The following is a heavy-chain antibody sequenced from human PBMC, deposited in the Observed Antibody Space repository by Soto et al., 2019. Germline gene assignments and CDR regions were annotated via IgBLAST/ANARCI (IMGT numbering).Heavy chain of an antibody. CDR3: TIRASSSFYHSDF. Sequence: GEALKISCQASGYSFTPDWNTWVRQMPGKGLEWMATIDPSDSYVDYSPSFRGHVTFSVDRSITTFYLQWNSLKASDSAMYFCTIRASSSFYHSDFWGRGALVTVSS. CDR1: GYSFTPDW. CDR2: IDPSDSYV. J-gene: IGHJ4*02. V-gene: IGHV5-10-1*01. D-gene: IGHD2-2*01.